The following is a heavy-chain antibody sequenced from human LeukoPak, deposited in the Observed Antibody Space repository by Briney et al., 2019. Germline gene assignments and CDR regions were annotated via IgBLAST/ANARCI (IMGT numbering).Heavy chain of an antibody. Sequence: PSETLSLTCTVSGGSISSSSYYWGWIRQPPGKGLEWIGSIYYSGSTCYNPSLKSRVTISVDTSKNQFSLKLSSVTAADTAVYYCARSSGYSSSGGLNWFDTWGQGTLVTVSS. CDR2: IYYSGST. D-gene: IGHD6-13*01. V-gene: IGHV4-39*01. CDR1: GGSISSSSYY. J-gene: IGHJ5*02. CDR3: ARSSGYSSSGGLNWFDT.